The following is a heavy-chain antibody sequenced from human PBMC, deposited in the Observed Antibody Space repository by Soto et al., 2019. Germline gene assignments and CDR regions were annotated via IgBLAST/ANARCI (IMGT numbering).Heavy chain of an antibody. CDR3: ARGPQLRYFDWLLYGWFDP. Sequence: ASVKVSCKASGYTFTSYAMHWVRQAPGQRLELMGLINAGNGNTKYSQKFQGRVTITRDTSASTAYMELSSLRSEDTAVYYCARGPQLRYFDWLLYGWFDPWGQGTLVTVSS. CDR2: INAGNGNT. J-gene: IGHJ5*02. V-gene: IGHV1-3*01. D-gene: IGHD3-9*01. CDR1: GYTFTSYA.